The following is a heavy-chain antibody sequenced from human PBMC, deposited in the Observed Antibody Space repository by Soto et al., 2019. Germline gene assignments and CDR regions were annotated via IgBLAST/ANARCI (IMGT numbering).Heavy chain of an antibody. CDR3: ARVSVSGYYDSSETGYYYYGMDV. Sequence: PSETLSLTCTVSGGSISSYYWSWIRQPPGKGLEWIGYIYYSGSTNYNPSLKSRVTISVDTSKNQFSLKLSSVTAADTAVYYCARVSVSGYYDSSETGYYYYGMDVWGQGTTVTVSS. D-gene: IGHD3-22*01. J-gene: IGHJ6*02. CDR2: IYYSGST. V-gene: IGHV4-59*01. CDR1: GGSISSYY.